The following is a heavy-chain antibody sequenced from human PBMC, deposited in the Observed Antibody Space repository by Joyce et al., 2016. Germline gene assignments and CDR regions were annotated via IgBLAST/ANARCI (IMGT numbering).Heavy chain of an antibody. Sequence: QVQLVQSGAEVKKPGSSVKVSCEASGGDINRHSISWVRQAPGQGLEWRGRIITNLGVANYAKKCQGRVTITADKATSTAYMELSGLRSEDTAVYYCTTSPVLIWFGDQFHYMDVWGMGTTVTVSS. J-gene: IGHJ6*03. D-gene: IGHD3-10*01. CDR1: GGDINRHS. CDR3: TTSPVLIWFGDQFHYMDV. V-gene: IGHV1-69*02. CDR2: IITNLGVA.